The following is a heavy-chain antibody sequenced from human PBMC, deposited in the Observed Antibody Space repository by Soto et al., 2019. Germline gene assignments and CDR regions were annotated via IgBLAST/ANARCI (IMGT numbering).Heavy chain of an antibody. CDR2: INPSGTTT. CDR1: GYTFTSFY. V-gene: IGHV1-46*01. J-gene: IGHJ6*02. Sequence: QVKLVQSGAEVKKPGASVKVSCKASGYTFTSFYMHWVRQAPGQGLEWMGIINPSGTTTDYAQKFQGTVTITGETSTSKYYMELTSLTSEDTAVYYCAKPQIDRHYYYGMEVWGQGTAVTVSS. CDR3: AKPQIDRHYYYGMEV.